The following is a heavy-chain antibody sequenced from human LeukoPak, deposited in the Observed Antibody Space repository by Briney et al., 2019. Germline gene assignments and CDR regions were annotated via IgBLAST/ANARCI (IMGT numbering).Heavy chain of an antibody. CDR2: IYSGGST. D-gene: IGHD6-19*01. CDR1: GFTFSSYA. Sequence: GGSLRLSCAASGFTFSSYAMSWVRQAPGKGLEWVSVIYSGGSTYYADSEKGRFTISRDNSKNTLYLQMNSLRAEDTAVYYCARGGWFTTATYDYWGQGTLVTVSS. J-gene: IGHJ4*02. CDR3: ARGGWFTTATYDY. V-gene: IGHV3-53*01.